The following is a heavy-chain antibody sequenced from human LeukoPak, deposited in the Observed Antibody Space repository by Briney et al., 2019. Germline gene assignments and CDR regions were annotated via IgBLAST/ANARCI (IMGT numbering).Heavy chain of an antibody. CDR2: ITGSGSST. CDR3: TKDLYDFWSGLDY. J-gene: IGHJ4*02. Sequence: GGSLRLSCAASGFTFSAYAMHWIRQAPGKGLEWGSTITGSGSSTYYADSVKGRFTISRDNSKNTLYLQMNSLRVEDTALYYCTKDLYDFWSGLDYWGQGTLVTVSS. D-gene: IGHD3-3*01. V-gene: IGHV3-23*01. CDR1: GFTFSAYA.